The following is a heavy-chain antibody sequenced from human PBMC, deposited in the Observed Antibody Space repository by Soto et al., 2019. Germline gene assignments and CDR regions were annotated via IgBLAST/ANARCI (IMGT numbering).Heavy chain of an antibody. CDR3: AKDLRRVAADGTNY. D-gene: IGHD6-13*01. V-gene: IGHV3-30*18. CDR2: ISYDGSNK. Sequence: QVQLVESGGGVVQPGRSLRLSCAASGFTFSSYGMHWVRQAPGKGLEWVAVISYDGSNKYYADSVKGRFTISRDNSKNRLYRQMNSLRAEDTAVYYCAKDLRRVAADGTNYWGQGALVTVSS. CDR1: GFTFSSYG. J-gene: IGHJ4*02.